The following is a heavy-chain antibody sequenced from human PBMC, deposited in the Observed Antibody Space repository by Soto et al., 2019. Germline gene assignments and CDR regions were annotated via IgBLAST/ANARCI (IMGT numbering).Heavy chain of an antibody. CDR1: GFTFSSYS. Sequence: GGSLRLSCAASGFTFSSYSMNWVRQAPGKGLEWVSYISSSSSTIYYADSVKGRFTISRDNAKNSLYLQMNSLRDEDTAVYYCARGLLRFLEWSHAYYFDYWGQGTLVTVSS. D-gene: IGHD3-3*01. J-gene: IGHJ4*02. CDR3: ARGLLRFLEWSHAYYFDY. CDR2: ISSSSSTI. V-gene: IGHV3-48*02.